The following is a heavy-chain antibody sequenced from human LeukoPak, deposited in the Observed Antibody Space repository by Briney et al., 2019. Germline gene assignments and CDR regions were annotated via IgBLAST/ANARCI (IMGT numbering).Heavy chain of an antibody. D-gene: IGHD1-26*01. CDR2: INPNSGGT. Sequence: GASVKVSCKASGYTFTGYYMHWVRQAPGQGLEWMGWINPNSGGTHYAQKFQGRVTMTRAMSTTTAYTERSSLRAEDTAVYYCAEDWGASGGALWGQGTLVTVSS. CDR3: AEDWGASGGAL. J-gene: IGHJ4*02. CDR1: GYTFTGYY. V-gene: IGHV1-2*02.